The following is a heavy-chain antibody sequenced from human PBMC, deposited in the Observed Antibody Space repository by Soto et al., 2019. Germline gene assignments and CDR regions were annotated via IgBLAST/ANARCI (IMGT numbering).Heavy chain of an antibody. D-gene: IGHD6-13*01. Sequence: GDSVSSNSAAWNWIRQSPSRGLEWLGRTYYRSKWYNDYAVSVKSRITINPDTSKNQFSLQLNSVTPEDTAVYYCARDRYSSSWYRYYYYYGMDVWGQGTTVTVSS. J-gene: IGHJ6*02. V-gene: IGHV6-1*01. CDR1: GDSVSSNSAA. CDR3: ARDRYSSSWYRYYYYYGMDV. CDR2: TYYRSKWYN.